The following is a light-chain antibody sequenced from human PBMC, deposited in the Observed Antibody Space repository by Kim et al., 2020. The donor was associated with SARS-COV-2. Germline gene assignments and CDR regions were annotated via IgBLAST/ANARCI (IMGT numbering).Light chain of an antibody. Sequence: YVGDRVTITCRASKSISSWLAWYQQKPGKAPKLLIYKASSLESGVPSRFSGSGSGTEFTLTISSLQPDDFATYYCQQYNSYLLTFGGGTKVDIK. CDR2: KAS. J-gene: IGKJ4*01. V-gene: IGKV1-5*03. CDR3: QQYNSYLLT. CDR1: KSISSW.